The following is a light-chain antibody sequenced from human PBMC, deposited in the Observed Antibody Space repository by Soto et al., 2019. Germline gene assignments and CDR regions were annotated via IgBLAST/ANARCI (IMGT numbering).Light chain of an antibody. CDR3: MQTLQTPT. J-gene: IGKJ1*01. CDR2: LGS. CDR1: QSLLHSNGYNY. Sequence: DIVMTQSPLSLPVTPGEPASISCRSSQSLLHSNGYNYLDWYLQKPGQSPQLLIYLGSNRASGVPDRFSGRGLGTDFTLKISRVEAEDVGVYYCMQTLQTPTFGQGTRVEIK. V-gene: IGKV2-28*01.